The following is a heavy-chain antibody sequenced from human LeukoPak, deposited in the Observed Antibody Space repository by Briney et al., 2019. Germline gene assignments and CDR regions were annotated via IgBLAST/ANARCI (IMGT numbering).Heavy chain of an antibody. V-gene: IGHV1-18*04. CDR2: ISAYNGNT. CDR3: ARPLWFGELFPFDY. J-gene: IGHJ4*02. Sequence: ASVKVSCKASGYTFTSYGISWVRQAPGQGLEWMGWISAYNGNTNYAQKLQGRVTMTTDTPTSTAYMELRSLRSDDTAVYYCARPLWFGELFPFDYWGQGTLVTVSS. CDR1: GYTFTSYG. D-gene: IGHD3-10*01.